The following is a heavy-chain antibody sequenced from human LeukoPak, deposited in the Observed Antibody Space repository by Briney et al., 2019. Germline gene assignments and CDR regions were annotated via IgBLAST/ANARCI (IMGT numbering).Heavy chain of an antibody. CDR3: ARNSPEGMTDY. Sequence: SETLSLTCTVSGGSISSYYWSWIRQPAGEGLEWIGRIYTSGSTNYNPSLKSRVTMSVDTSKNQFPLKLSSVTAADTAVYSCARNSPEGMTDYWGQGTLVTVSS. J-gene: IGHJ4*02. V-gene: IGHV4-4*07. D-gene: IGHD4-11*01. CDR2: IYTSGST. CDR1: GGSISSYY.